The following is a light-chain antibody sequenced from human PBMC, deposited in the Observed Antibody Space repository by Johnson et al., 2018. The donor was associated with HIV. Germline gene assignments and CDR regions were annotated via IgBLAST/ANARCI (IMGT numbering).Light chain of an antibody. Sequence: QSVLTQSPSVSAAPGQKVSISCSGSNSNIGNNYVSWYQQLPGTAPKLLIYEDNRRPSGTPDRFSGSKSGTSATLGITGLQTGDEADYYCGTWDSSLSSYVFGTGTKVTVL. CDR3: GTWDSSLSSYV. CDR1: NSNIGNNY. CDR2: EDN. J-gene: IGLJ1*01. V-gene: IGLV1-51*02.